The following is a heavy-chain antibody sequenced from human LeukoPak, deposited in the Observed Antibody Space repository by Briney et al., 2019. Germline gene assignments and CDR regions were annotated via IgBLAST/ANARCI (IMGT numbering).Heavy chain of an antibody. CDR1: GFTFSSYW. D-gene: IGHD3-22*01. J-gene: IGHJ4*02. CDR2: IKSDGSIT. V-gene: IGHV3-74*01. Sequence: GGSLRLSCAASGFTFSSYWMHWVRQAPGKGLVWVSRIKSDGSITSYADSVKGRFTISRDNAKNTLYLQMNSLRAEDTAVYYCAREPGYYDSSGYFYTAIWGQGTLVTVSS. CDR3: AREPGYYDSSGYFYTAI.